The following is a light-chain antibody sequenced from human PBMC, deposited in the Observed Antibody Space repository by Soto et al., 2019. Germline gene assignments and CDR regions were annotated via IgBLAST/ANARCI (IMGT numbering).Light chain of an antibody. CDR1: QSISSN. V-gene: IGKV3-15*01. J-gene: IGKJ1*01. CDR3: KPSYNWHRT. Sequence: EILITQSPATTSVGPGEIDTLSRRESQSISSNLAWYQQKPGQSPRILTYGASTRATGIPDRFSGSGSGTEFTLTIRSMQPEDFAVYYCKPSYNWHRTLG. CDR2: GAS.